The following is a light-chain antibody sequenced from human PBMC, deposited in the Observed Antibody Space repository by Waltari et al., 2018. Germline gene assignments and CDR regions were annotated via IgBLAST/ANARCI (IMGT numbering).Light chain of an antibody. CDR3: QSYDSSLSDSV. V-gene: IGLV1-40*01. J-gene: IGLJ2*01. CDR1: SSNIGAGSD. CDR2: GNS. Sequence: QSGLTQPPPVSGAPGQRVTISCTRSSSNIGAGSDVHWYQLLPGTAPKLLIYGNSNRPSGVPERFSGSKSGTSASLAITGLQAEDEADYYCQSYDSSLSDSVFGGGTKLTVL.